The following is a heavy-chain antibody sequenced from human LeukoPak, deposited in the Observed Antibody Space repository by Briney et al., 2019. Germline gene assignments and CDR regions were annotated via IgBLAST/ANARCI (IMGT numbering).Heavy chain of an antibody. CDR1: GFTFSSYA. Sequence: GGSLRLSCAASGFTFSSYAMSWGRQAPGKGLEWVSAISGSGGSTYYADSVKGRFTISRDNSKNTLYLQMNSLRAEDTAVYYCWIYYDSSGYYSNDAFDIWGQGTMVTVSS. J-gene: IGHJ3*02. V-gene: IGHV3-23*01. CDR3: WIYYDSSGYYSNDAFDI. D-gene: IGHD3-22*01. CDR2: ISGSGGST.